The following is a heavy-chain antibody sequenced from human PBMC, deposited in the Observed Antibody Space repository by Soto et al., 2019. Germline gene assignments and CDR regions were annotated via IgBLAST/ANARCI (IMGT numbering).Heavy chain of an antibody. V-gene: IGHV1-18*04. Sequence: QVHLVQSGAEVRKPGASVKVSCKASGYTFTSYGISWVRQAPGQGLEWMGWINGFSSNTHYAENLQGRVTMTTDTVTSTAYLELMSLRSDDTAMYCCARASTRGVTSSPWGQGTLVTVSS. D-gene: IGHD3-10*01. CDR3: ARASTRGVTSSP. CDR2: INGFSSNT. J-gene: IGHJ5*02. CDR1: GYTFTSYG.